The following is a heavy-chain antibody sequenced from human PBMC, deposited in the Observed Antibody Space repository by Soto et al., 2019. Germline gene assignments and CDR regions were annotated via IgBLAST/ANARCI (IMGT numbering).Heavy chain of an antibody. Sequence: GASVKVSCKASGYSFTTYGITWVRQAPGQGLEWMGWIGAYNGATNYAQRVQGRVTMTTDTSTSTAYMELRSLRSDDTAVYYCARVVGALGHWFDPWGQGTLVTV. D-gene: IGHD1-26*01. CDR1: GYSFTTYG. CDR2: IGAYNGAT. V-gene: IGHV1-18*01. J-gene: IGHJ5*02. CDR3: ARVVGALGHWFDP.